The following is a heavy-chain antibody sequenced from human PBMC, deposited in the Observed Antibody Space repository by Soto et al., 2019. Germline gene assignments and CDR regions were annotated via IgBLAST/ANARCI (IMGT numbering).Heavy chain of an antibody. V-gene: IGHV4-34*01. CDR2: INHSGTI. CDR3: ARADRTLVTSYSLDV. J-gene: IGHJ6*02. CDR1: GGSFSCYY. D-gene: IGHD2-21*02. Sequence: SETLSLTCAVYGGSFSCYYWTWIRQPPGKGLEWIGEINHSGTINFNPSLKSRLTISLDTSKKHFSLKLSSVADADTAAYYCARADRTLVTSYSLDVWGQGTTVTVSS.